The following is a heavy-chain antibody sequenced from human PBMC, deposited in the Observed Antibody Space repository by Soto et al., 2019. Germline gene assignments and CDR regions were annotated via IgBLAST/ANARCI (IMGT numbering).Heavy chain of an antibody. CDR3: AKWGEVSHNPGGNYYYGMDV. D-gene: IGHD3-16*01. V-gene: IGHV3-30*18. Sequence: QVQLVESGGGVVQPGRSLRLSCAASGFTFGNYGMHWVRQPPGKGLVLMSSILYDGSDKYYADSVKGRFTISRDGSKNTLYLQMDSLRPEDTAVYYCAKWGEVSHNPGGNYYYGMDVWGQGTTVTVSS. J-gene: IGHJ6*02. CDR1: GFTFGNYG. CDR2: ILYDGSDK.